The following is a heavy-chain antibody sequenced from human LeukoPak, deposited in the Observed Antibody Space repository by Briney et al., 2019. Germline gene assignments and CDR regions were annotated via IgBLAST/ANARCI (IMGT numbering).Heavy chain of an antibody. CDR2: ISGSGGST. CDR1: GFTFSSYA. D-gene: IGHD5-12*01. Sequence: GGSLTLSCAASGFTFSSYAMSWVRQAPGKGLEWVSAISGSGGSTYYADSVKGRFTISRDNSKNTLYLQMNSLRAEDTAVYYCAKGGAGDNIVATIVGTDYWGQGTLVTVSS. CDR3: AKGGAGDNIVATIVGTDY. V-gene: IGHV3-23*01. J-gene: IGHJ4*02.